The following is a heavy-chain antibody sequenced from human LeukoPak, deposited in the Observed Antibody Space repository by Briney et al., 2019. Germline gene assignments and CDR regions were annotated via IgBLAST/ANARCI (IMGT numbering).Heavy chain of an antibody. Sequence: SQTLSLTCSVSGDSISSGNYYWTWIRQPAGKGLECIGRIYSTGSTNYNPSLKSRVTISVDTSKNQFSLRLSSVTAADTAVYYCARVTTGGYYNCWGQGTLVTVS. CDR2: IYSTGST. J-gene: IGHJ4*02. D-gene: IGHD3-22*01. CDR3: ARVTTGGYYNC. V-gene: IGHV4-61*02. CDR1: GDSISSGNYY.